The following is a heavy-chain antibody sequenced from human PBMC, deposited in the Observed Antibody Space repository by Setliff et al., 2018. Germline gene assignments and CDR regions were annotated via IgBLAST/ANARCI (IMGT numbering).Heavy chain of an antibody. V-gene: IGHV1-3*04. Sequence: ASVKVSCKASGYTFSANAIHWVRQAPGQRLEWMGFIYTDNGNTKYSKNFQDRVAITRDTSASTVYMELSSLRSEDTAVYYCARDLGCGDCYSQHLNVPFDYWGQGTLVTVSS. J-gene: IGHJ4*02. CDR1: GYTFSANA. CDR3: ARDLGCGDCYSQHLNVPFDY. D-gene: IGHD2-21*02. CDR2: IYTDNGNT.